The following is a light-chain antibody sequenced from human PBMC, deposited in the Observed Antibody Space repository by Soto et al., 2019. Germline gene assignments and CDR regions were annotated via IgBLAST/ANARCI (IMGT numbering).Light chain of an antibody. CDR1: SGHSSYA. Sequence: QLVLTQSPSASASLGASVKLTCTLSSGHSSYAIAWHQQHPEKGPRYLMKLNSAGSHSKGDGIPDRFSGSSSGAERYLTISSLQSEDEADYYCQTWGTGIQGFGGGTKLTVL. J-gene: IGLJ2*01. CDR3: QTWGTGIQG. V-gene: IGLV4-69*01. CDR2: LNSAGSH.